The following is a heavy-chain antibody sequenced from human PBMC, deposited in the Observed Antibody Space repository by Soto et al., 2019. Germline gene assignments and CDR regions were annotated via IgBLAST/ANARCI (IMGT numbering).Heavy chain of an antibody. CDR2: IYYSGST. CDR3: ARESAGVVVTAISAFDI. D-gene: IGHD2-21*02. J-gene: IGHJ3*02. Sequence: PSETLSLTCTVSGGSISSGGYYWSWIRQHPGKGLEWIGYIYYSGSTYYNPSLKSRVTISVDTSKNQFSLKLSSATAADTAVYYCARESAGVVVTAISAFDIWGQGTMVTVSS. CDR1: GGSISSGGYY. V-gene: IGHV4-31*03.